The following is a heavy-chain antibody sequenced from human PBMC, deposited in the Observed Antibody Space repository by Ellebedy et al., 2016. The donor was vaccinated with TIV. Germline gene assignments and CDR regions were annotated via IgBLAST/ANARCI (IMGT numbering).Heavy chain of an antibody. CDR1: GFTFDDYT. V-gene: IGHV3-43*01. CDR3: AKGVGATSFAGLLDY. J-gene: IGHJ4*02. Sequence: GESLKISXAASGFTFDDYTMHWVRQAPGKGLEWVSLISWDGGSTYYADSVKGRFTISRDNSKNSLYLQMNSLRTEDTALYYCAKGVGATSFAGLLDYWGQGTLVTVSS. D-gene: IGHD1-26*01. CDR2: ISWDGGST.